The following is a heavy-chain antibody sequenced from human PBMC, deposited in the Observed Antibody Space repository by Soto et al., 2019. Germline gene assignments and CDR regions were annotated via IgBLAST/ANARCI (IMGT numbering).Heavy chain of an antibody. V-gene: IGHV3-53*02. D-gene: IGHD3-10*01. CDR3: ARGVDYYGSGRRFDL. CDR2: IHSGGST. J-gene: IGHJ5*02. CDR1: GFTVSSNY. Sequence: EVQLVETGGGLIQPGGSLRLSCAASGFTVSSNYMTWVRQAPGKGLEWVSVIHSGGSTYYADSVKGRFTISRDNSKNTLYLQMNNLRAEDTAVYYCARGVDYYGSGRRFDLWGQGTLVTVSS.